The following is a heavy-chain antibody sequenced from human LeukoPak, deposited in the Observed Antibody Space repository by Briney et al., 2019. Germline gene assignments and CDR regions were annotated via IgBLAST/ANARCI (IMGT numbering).Heavy chain of an antibody. CDR1: GFTFSSYA. Sequence: GGSLRLSCAASGFTFSSYAMSWVRQAPGKGLEWVSAISGSGGSTYYADSVKGRFTISRDNSKNTLYLQMNSLRAEDTAVYYCARDRRDGYCLGHWGQGTLVTVSS. CDR2: ISGSGGST. D-gene: IGHD2-2*03. CDR3: ARDRRDGYCLGH. J-gene: IGHJ4*02. V-gene: IGHV3-23*01.